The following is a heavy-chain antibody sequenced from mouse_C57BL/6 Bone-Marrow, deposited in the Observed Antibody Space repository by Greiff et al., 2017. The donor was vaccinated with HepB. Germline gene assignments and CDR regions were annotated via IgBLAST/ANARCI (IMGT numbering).Heavy chain of an antibody. Sequence: EVKLQESGAELVRPGASVKLSCTASGFNIKDDYMHWVKQRPEQGLEWIGWIDPENGDTEYASKFQGKATITADTSSNTAYLQLSSLTSEDTAVYYCTTGGYSNFMDYWGQGTSVTVSS. D-gene: IGHD2-5*01. CDR3: TTGGYSNFMDY. CDR1: GFNIKDDY. J-gene: IGHJ4*01. V-gene: IGHV14-4*01. CDR2: IDPENGDT.